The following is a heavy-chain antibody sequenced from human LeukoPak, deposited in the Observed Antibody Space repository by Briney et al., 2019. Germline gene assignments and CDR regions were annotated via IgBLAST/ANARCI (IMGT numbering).Heavy chain of an antibody. J-gene: IGHJ4*02. D-gene: IGHD2-2*03. CDR2: IRYDGSNK. V-gene: IGHV3-30*02. CDR3: ATGYCSSTNCRIDY. Sequence: PGGSLRLSCAASGFTFSSYGMHWVRQAPGKGLEWVAFIRYDGSNKYYADSVKGRFTISRDNSKNTLYLQMNSLRAEDTAVYYCATGYCSSTNCRIDYWGQGTLVSVSS. CDR1: GFTFSSYG.